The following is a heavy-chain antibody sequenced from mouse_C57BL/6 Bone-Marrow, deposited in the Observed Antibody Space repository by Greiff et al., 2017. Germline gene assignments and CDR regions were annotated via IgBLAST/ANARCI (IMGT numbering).Heavy chain of an antibody. J-gene: IGHJ3*01. D-gene: IGHD2-3*01. Sequence: EVQLVESGPGLVKPSQSLSLTCSVTGYSITSGYYWNWIRQFPGNKLEWMGYISYDGSNNYNPSLKNRISITRDTSKNQFFLKLNSVTTEDTATYCCARDRVYDGFAYWGQGTLVTVSA. V-gene: IGHV3-6*01. CDR2: ISYDGSN. CDR1: GYSITSGYY. CDR3: ARDRVYDGFAY.